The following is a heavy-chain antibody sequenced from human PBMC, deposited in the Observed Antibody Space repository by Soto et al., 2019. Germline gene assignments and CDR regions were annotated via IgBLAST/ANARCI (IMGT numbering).Heavy chain of an antibody. CDR3: ARDRTGQDGDYYDY. CDR2: INWNVGST. D-gene: IGHD4-17*01. Sequence: EVQLVESGGGVVRPGGSLRLSCAASGLTFDDYGMSWVRQAPGKGLEWVSGINWNVGSTGYADSVKGRFTISRDNAKNALYLQMNSLRAEDTALYYCARDRTGQDGDYYDYWGQGTLVTVSS. J-gene: IGHJ4*02. CDR1: GLTFDDYG. V-gene: IGHV3-20*04.